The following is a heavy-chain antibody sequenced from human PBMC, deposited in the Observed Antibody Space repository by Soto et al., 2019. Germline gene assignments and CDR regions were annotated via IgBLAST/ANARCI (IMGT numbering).Heavy chain of an antibody. CDR3: ARSLRFLEWPASYYMDV. CDR2: MYHSGRT. V-gene: IGHV4-59*01. Sequence: ASETLSLTCTVSGGSISNSYWNWIRQPPGKGLEWIGYMYHSGRTNYNPSLKSRVTISLDTLKNQVSLRLSSVTAADTAVYYCARSLRFLEWPASYYMDVWGKGTTVTVSS. J-gene: IGHJ6*03. D-gene: IGHD3-3*01. CDR1: GGSISNSY.